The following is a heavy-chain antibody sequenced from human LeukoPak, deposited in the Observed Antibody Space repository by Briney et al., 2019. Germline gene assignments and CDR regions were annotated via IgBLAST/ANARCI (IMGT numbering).Heavy chain of an antibody. CDR1: GYTFTNYD. V-gene: IGHV7-4-1*02. CDR2: INTNTGNP. CDR3: ARDLGSVTIFH. Sequence: GASVKVSCKASGYTFTNYDINWVRQATGQGLEWMGWINTNTGNPTYAQDFTGRFAFSLDTSVSTAYLQISSLKAEDTAVYYCARDLGSVTIFHWGQGTLVTVSS. J-gene: IGHJ4*02. D-gene: IGHD3-3*01.